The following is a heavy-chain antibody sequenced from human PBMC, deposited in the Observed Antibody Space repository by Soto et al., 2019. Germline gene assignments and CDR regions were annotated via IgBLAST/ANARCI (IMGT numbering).Heavy chain of an antibody. CDR3: ASGDLWSGYYTGHYYYYGMDV. J-gene: IGHJ6*02. Sequence: SVKVSCKASGGTFSSYAISWVRQAPGQGLEWMGGIIPIFGTANYAQKFQGRVTITADESTSTAYMELSSLRSEDTAVYYCASGDLWSGYYTGHYYYYGMDVWGQGTTVTVSS. CDR2: IIPIFGTA. V-gene: IGHV1-69*13. D-gene: IGHD3-3*01. CDR1: GGTFSSYA.